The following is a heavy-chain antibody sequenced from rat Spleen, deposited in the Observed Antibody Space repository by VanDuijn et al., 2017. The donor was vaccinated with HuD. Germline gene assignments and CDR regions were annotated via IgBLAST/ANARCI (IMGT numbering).Heavy chain of an antibody. CDR2: ITNTGGST. V-gene: IGHV5-7*01. Sequence: EVQLVESGGGLVQPGRSLKLSCAASGFSFSDYNMAWVRQAPKKGLEWVATITNTGGSTYYPDSVKGRFTISRDNAENTVYLQMDSLRSEDTATYYCARRHYGYTDYFDYWGQGVMVTVSS. J-gene: IGHJ2*01. CDR3: ARRHYGYTDYFDY. CDR1: GFSFSDYN. D-gene: IGHD1-9*01.